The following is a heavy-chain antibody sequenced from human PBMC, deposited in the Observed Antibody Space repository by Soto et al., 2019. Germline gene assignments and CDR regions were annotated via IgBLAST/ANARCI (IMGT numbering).Heavy chain of an antibody. D-gene: IGHD5-18*01. CDR2: IYYSGST. CDR1: GGSISSGGYY. J-gene: IGHJ6*02. V-gene: IGHV4-31*03. CDR3: ASRGYSYGFSLGMDV. Sequence: QVQLQESGPGLVKPSQTLSLTCTVSGGSISSGGYYWSWIRQHPGKGLEWIGYIYYSGSTYYNPSLKSRVTVSVDTSKNQFSLKLSSVTAADTAVYYCASRGYSYGFSLGMDVWGQGTTVTVSS.